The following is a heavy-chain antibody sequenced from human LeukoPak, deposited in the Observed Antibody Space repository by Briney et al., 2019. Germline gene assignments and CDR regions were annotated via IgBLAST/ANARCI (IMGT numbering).Heavy chain of an antibody. Sequence: GRSLTLSCAASGFTFSSYAMHWVRQAPGKGLEWVAVISYDGSNKYYADSVKGRFTISRDNSKNTLYLQMNSLRAEDTAVYYCARGEEEDSSGWYYFDYWGQGTLVTVSS. V-gene: IGHV3-30-3*01. D-gene: IGHD6-19*01. CDR3: ARGEEEDSSGWYYFDY. CDR2: ISYDGSNK. J-gene: IGHJ4*02. CDR1: GFTFSSYA.